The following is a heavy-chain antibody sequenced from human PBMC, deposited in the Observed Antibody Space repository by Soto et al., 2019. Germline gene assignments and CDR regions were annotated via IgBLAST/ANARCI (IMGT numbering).Heavy chain of an antibody. CDR3: ARYHRNSSLYDYYMGV. CDR1: GGSISSYY. V-gene: IGHV4-59*01. J-gene: IGHJ6*03. CDR2: IYYSGST. Sequence: PSETLSLTCSVSGGSISSYYWSWIRQPPGKGLEWIGYIYYSGSTNYTPSLKSRVTISADTSKNQFSLKLSSVTAADTAVYYCARYHRNSSLYDYYMGVWGKGTTVTVS. D-gene: IGHD6-19*01.